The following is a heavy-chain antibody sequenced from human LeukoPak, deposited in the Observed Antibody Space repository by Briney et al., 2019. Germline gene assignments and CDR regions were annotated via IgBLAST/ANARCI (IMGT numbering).Heavy chain of an antibody. Sequence: SGTLSLTCAVSGGSISSSNWWSWVRQPPGKGLEWIGEINHSGSTNYNPSLKSRVTISVDTSKNQFSLKLSSVTAADTAVYYCARRPYSGSYWGSVLGGYYFDYWGQGTLVTVSS. CDR2: INHSGST. CDR1: GGSISSSNW. D-gene: IGHD1-26*01. J-gene: IGHJ4*02. V-gene: IGHV4-4*02. CDR3: ARRPYSGSYWGSVLGGYYFDY.